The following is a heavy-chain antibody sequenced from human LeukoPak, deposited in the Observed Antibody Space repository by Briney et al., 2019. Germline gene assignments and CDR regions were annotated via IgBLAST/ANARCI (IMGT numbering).Heavy chain of an antibody. CDR1: GFTFSSYG. V-gene: IGHV3-7*05. J-gene: IGHJ6*02. D-gene: IGHD6-19*01. CDR2: IKQDGSEK. Sequence: GGSLRLSCAASGFTFSSYGMHWVRQAPGKGLEWVANIKQDGSEKYYVDSVKGRFTISRDNAKNSLYLQMNSLRAEDTAVYYCARDRTSEAGLIDYYYYYGMDVWGQGTTVTVSS. CDR3: ARDRTSEAGLIDYYYYYGMDV.